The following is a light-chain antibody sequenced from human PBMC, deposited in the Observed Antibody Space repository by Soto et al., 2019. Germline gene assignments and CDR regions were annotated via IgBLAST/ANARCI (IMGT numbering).Light chain of an antibody. CDR3: AVWDDSLNCVV. Sequence: QSVLTQPPSASGTPGQRVTISCSGSSSDIGRNIVNWYQQLPGTAPKLLIFSNNQRPSGVPDRISGSKSGTSGSLAISGLQSEDEADYDCAVWDDSLNCVVIGGGTKLTVL. V-gene: IGLV1-44*01. J-gene: IGLJ2*01. CDR2: SNN. CDR1: SSDIGRNI.